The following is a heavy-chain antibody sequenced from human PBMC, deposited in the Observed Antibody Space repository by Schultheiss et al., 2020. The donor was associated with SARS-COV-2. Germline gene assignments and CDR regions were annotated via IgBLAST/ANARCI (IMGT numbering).Heavy chain of an antibody. CDR2: ISYDGSNK. CDR3: AKDLGRLFSPPDRVGYGMDV. J-gene: IGHJ6*02. V-gene: IGHV3-30*18. Sequence: GGSLRLSCAASGFTFSNYGMSWVRQVPGKGLVWVAVISYDGSNKYYADSVKGRFTISRDNSKNTLYLQMNSLRAEDTAVYYCAKDLGRLFSPPDRVGYGMDVWGQGTTVTVSS. CDR1: GFTFSNYG. D-gene: IGHD3-16*01.